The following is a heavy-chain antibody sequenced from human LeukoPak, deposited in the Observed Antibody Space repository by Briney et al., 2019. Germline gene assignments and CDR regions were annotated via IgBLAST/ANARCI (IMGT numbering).Heavy chain of an antibody. V-gene: IGHV3-23*01. J-gene: IGHJ4*02. CDR3: AKTPVSDTAMKSYFDY. Sequence: PGGSLRLSCAASGFTFSSYGMSWVRQAPGKGLEWVSAISGSGGSTYYADSVKGRFTISRDNAKNSLYLQMNSLRPEDTALYYCAKTPVSDTAMKSYFDYWGQGTLVTVSS. D-gene: IGHD5-18*01. CDR2: ISGSGGST. CDR1: GFTFSSYG.